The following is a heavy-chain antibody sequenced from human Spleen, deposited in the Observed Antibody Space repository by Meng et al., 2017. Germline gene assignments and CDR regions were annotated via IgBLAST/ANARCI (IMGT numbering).Heavy chain of an antibody. Sequence: GESLKISCAASGFTFRTSAMSWFRQAPGKGLEWLSGVGTGGGTTYSADSVRGRFTISRDSSKSTLYLQMNSLRAEDTAVYYCAKDRSAMVDYWGQGTLVTVSS. CDR2: VGTGGGTT. CDR3: AKDRSAMVDY. V-gene: IGHV3-23*01. J-gene: IGHJ4*02. D-gene: IGHD5-18*01. CDR1: GFTFRTSA.